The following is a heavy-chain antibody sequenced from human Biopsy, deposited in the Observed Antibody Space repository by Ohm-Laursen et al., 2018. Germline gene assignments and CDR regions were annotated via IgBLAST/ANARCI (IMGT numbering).Heavy chain of an antibody. CDR1: GFNFSAYG. CDR2: ISEDGTNK. J-gene: IGHJ6*02. CDR3: AKDRGVARTYYYYPYGMDV. V-gene: IGHV3-30*18. D-gene: IGHD3-10*01. Sequence: SLRLSCTASGFNFSAYGMHWVRQAPDKGLEWVASISEDGTNKYYEDSVKGRFTVSRDNSKNTLYLQMNSLRAEDTAVFYCAKDRGVARTYYYYPYGMDVWGQGTTVTVSS.